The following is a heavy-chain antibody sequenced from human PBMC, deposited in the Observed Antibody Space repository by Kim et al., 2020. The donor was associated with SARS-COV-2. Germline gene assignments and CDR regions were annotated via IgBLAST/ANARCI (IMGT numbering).Heavy chain of an antibody. CDR2: ISVSSTT. D-gene: IGHD6-19*01. CDR3: ARGWLAN. J-gene: IGHJ4*02. CDR1: GFTFGSFD. Sequence: GGSLRLSCVASGFTFGSFDMSWVRQAPGKGLEWISYISVSSTTYYADSVKGRFTISRDNAKSSLYLQMNSLRDEDTAVYYCARGWLANWGQGTLVTVSS. V-gene: IGHV3-48*02.